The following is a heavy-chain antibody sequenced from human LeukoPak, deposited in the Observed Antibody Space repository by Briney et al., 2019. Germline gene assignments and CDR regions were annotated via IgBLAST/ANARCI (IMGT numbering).Heavy chain of an antibody. V-gene: IGHV4-59*01. CDR2: IYYSGST. D-gene: IGHD3-3*01. Sequence: SETLSLTCTVSGGSISSYYWSWIRQPPGKGLEWIGYIYYSGSTNYNPSLKSRVTISVDASKNQSSLKLSSVTAADTAVYYCARDDTIFGVVNPRNNAFDIWGQGTMVTVSS. CDR1: GGSISSYY. J-gene: IGHJ3*02. CDR3: ARDDTIFGVVNPRNNAFDI.